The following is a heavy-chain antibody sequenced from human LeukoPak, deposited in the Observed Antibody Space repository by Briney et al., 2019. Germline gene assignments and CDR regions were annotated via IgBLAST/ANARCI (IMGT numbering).Heavy chain of an antibody. D-gene: IGHD4-17*01. CDR1: GGTFSSYA. J-gene: IGHJ4*02. CDR2: IIPILGIA. CDR3: ARGRDMTTSLFYY. Sequence: GASVKVSCKASGGTFSSYAISWVRQAPGQGLEWMGRIIPILGIANYAQKFQGRVTITADKSTSTAYMELSSLRSEDTAVYYCARGRDMTTSLFYYWGQGTLVTVSS. V-gene: IGHV1-69*04.